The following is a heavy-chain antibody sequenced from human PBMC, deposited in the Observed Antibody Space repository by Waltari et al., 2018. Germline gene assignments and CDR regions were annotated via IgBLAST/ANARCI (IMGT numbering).Heavy chain of an antibody. CDR2: MNPNSGNT. V-gene: IGHV1-8*03. D-gene: IGHD2-2*01. Sequence: QVQLVQSGAEVKKPGASVQVSCKASGYTFTSYDIKWVLQATGQGLEWMGWMNPNSGNTGYAQKFQGRVTITRNTSISTAYMELSSLRSEDTAVYYCARDLYCSSTSCVDYWGQGTLVTVSS. CDR1: GYTFTSYD. J-gene: IGHJ4*02. CDR3: ARDLYCSSTSCVDY.